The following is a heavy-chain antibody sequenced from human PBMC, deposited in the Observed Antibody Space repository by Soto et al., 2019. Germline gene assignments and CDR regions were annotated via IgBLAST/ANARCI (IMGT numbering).Heavy chain of an antibody. Sequence: QVQLVESGGGVVQPGRSLRLSCAASGFTFSSYAMHWVRQAPGKGLEWVAVISYDGSNKYYADSVKGRFTISRDNSKNTLYLQMNSLRAEDTAVYYCASDAASSSWYRYWGQGTLVTVSS. J-gene: IGHJ4*02. V-gene: IGHV3-30-3*01. D-gene: IGHD6-13*01. CDR2: ISYDGSNK. CDR3: ASDAASSSWYRY. CDR1: GFTFSSYA.